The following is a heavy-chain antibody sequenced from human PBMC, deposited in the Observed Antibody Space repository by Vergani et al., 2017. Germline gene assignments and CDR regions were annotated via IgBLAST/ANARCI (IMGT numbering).Heavy chain of an antibody. CDR1: GGSISSGSYY. CDR2: IYTSGST. Sequence: QVQLQESGPGLVKPSQTLSLTCTVSGGSISSGSYYWSWIRQPAGKGLEWIGRIYTSGSTNYNPSLKSRVTISVDTSKNQFSLKLSSVTAADTAVYYCARVYYYGMDVWGQGTTVTVYS. V-gene: IGHV4-61*02. J-gene: IGHJ6*02. CDR3: ARVYYYGMDV.